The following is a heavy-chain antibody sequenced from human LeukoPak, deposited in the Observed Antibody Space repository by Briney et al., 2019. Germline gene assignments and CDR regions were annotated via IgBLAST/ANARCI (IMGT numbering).Heavy chain of an antibody. Sequence: ASVKVSCKASGYTFTGYYMHWVRQAPGQGLEWMGRINPNSGGTNYAQKFQGRVTMTRDTSISTAYMELSRLRSDDTAVYYCVRDTGQLDYYYYGMDVWGQGTTVTVSS. D-gene: IGHD6-13*01. J-gene: IGHJ6*02. CDR1: GYTFTGYY. CDR3: VRDTGQLDYYYYGMDV. V-gene: IGHV1-2*06. CDR2: INPNSGGT.